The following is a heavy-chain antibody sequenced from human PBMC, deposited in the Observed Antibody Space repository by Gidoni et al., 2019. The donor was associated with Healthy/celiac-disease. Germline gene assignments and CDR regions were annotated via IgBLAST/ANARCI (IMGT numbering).Heavy chain of an antibody. CDR2: ISYDGSNK. D-gene: IGHD2-2*01. Sequence: QVQLVESGGGVVQPGRSLRLSCAASGFTFSSYAMHWVRQAPGKGLEWVAVISYDGSNKYYADSVKGRFTISRDNSKNTLYLQMNSLRAEDTAVYYCARVVVPRNAIGFYYYYGMDVWGQGTTVTVSS. CDR3: ARVVVPRNAIGFYYYYGMDV. CDR1: GFTFSSYA. J-gene: IGHJ6*02. V-gene: IGHV3-30-3*01.